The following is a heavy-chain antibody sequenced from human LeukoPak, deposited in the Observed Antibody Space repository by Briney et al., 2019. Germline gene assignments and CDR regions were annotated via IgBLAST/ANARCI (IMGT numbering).Heavy chain of an antibody. CDR3: TRSRVSGSYFDYHSGMDV. Sequence: PSETLPLTCTVSRGPITSHYWGWIRQPPGKGLEWIGYVSFSGTTKYSPSLNSRVTISRDTSKNQFSLRVNSVTAADTAVYYCTRSRVSGSYFDYHSGMDVWGQGTTVIVSS. D-gene: IGHD1-26*01. CDR1: RGPITSHY. CDR2: VSFSGTT. J-gene: IGHJ6*02. V-gene: IGHV4-59*11.